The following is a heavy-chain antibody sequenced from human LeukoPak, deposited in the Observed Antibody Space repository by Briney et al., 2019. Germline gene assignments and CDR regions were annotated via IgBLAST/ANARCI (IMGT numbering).Heavy chain of an antibody. D-gene: IGHD3-10*01. CDR1: GGSTSSSYY. V-gene: IGHV4-39*01. J-gene: IGHJ4*02. Sequence: PSETLSLTCTVSGGSTSSSYYWGWIRQPPGKGLDWIGSIYYGGSTYYNPSLRSRVTTSVDTSKNQFSLKLTSVTAADTAVYYCARHGNHYYGSGGFDYWGQGTLVTVSS. CDR3: ARHGNHYYGSGGFDY. CDR2: IYYGGST.